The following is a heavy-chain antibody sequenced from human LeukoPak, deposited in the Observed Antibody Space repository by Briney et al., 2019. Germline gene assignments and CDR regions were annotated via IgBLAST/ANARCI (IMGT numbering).Heavy chain of an antibody. V-gene: IGHV5-51*01. J-gene: IGHJ3*02. CDR1: GYSFTSNW. CDR3: ARIRVGATDGFDI. CDR2: IYPGDSDT. Sequence: GESLKISCKSSGYSFTSNWIGWVRQMPGKGLEWMGIIYPGDSDTIYSPSFQGQVTISDDKSIDTAYLQWRWLKASDTAMYYCARIRVGATDGFDIWGQGTMVTVSS. D-gene: IGHD1-26*01.